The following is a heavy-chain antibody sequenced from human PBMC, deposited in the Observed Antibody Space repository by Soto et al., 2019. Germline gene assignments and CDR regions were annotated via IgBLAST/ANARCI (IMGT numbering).Heavy chain of an antibody. CDR2: ISYDGSNK. V-gene: IGHV3-30*18. CDR1: GFTFSSYG. CDR3: ANPSGGYFDY. D-gene: IGHD3-10*01. Sequence: GSLRLSCAASGFTFSSYGMHWVRQAPGKGLEWVAVISYDGSNKYYADSVKGRFTISRDNSKNTLYLQMNSLRAEDTAVYYCANPSGGYFDYWGQGTLVTVSS. J-gene: IGHJ4*02.